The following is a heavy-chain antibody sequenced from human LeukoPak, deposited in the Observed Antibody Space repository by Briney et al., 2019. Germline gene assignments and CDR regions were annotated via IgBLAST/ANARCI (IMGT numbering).Heavy chain of an antibody. Sequence: PSETLSLTCAVYGGSFSGYYWSWIRQPPGKGLEWIGEINHSGSTNYNPSLKSRVTISVDTSKNQFSLKLSSVTAADTAVYYCARVNQWGRHYYYYGMDVWGQGTTVTVSS. CDR1: GGSFSGYY. CDR3: ARVNQWGRHYYYYGMDV. J-gene: IGHJ6*02. V-gene: IGHV4-34*01. CDR2: INHSGST. D-gene: IGHD1-26*01.